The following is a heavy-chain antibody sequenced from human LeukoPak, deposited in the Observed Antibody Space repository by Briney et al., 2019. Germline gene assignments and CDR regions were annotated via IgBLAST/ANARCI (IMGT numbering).Heavy chain of an antibody. Sequence: SETLSLTCTVSGGSISSGGYYWSWIRQHPGTGLEWIGYIYYSGSTYYNPSLKSRVTISVDTSKNQFSLNLSSVTAADTAVYYCARKVGGPKAAYFEIWGQGTMVTVSS. V-gene: IGHV4-31*03. CDR2: IYYSGST. D-gene: IGHD1-26*01. CDR1: GGSISSGGYY. J-gene: IGHJ3*02. CDR3: ARKVGGPKAAYFEI.